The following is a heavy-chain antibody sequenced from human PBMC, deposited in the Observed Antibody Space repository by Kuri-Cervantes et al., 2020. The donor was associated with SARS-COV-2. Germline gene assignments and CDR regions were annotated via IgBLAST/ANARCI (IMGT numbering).Heavy chain of an antibody. J-gene: IGHJ4*02. CDR2: ISYDGTNR. CDR3: ARDRVGVHDS. D-gene: IGHD2-21*01. Sequence: GGSLTLSCAVSGFTFSRYAMHWVRHAPGRGLEWVAVISYDGTNRDYTASGKGRFTISRDNSQNTLYLQVESLGPEDTALYYCARDRVGVHDSWGQGTLVTVSS. V-gene: IGHV3-30-3*01. CDR1: GFTFSRYA.